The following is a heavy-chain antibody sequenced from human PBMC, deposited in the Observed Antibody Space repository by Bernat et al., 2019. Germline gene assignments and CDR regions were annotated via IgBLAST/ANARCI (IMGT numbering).Heavy chain of an antibody. V-gene: IGHV3-23*01. Sequence: YAMSWVRQAPGKGLEWVSTISGGGDGTYYADSVKGRFTISRDNSKNTLYLQMNSLRAEDTALYYCAKVEQWLAYNWFDPWGQGTLVTVSS. D-gene: IGHD6-19*01. J-gene: IGHJ5*02. CDR3: AKVEQWLAYNWFDP. CDR2: ISGGGDGT. CDR1: YA.